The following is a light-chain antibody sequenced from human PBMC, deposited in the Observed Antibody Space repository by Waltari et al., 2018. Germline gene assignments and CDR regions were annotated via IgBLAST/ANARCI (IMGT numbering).Light chain of an antibody. J-gene: IGLJ2*01. CDR1: SSDVGGYNY. V-gene: IGLV2-14*03. CDR2: DVA. CDR3: SSYTTRSILL. Sequence: QSALTQPVSVSGSPGQSLTISCTGTSSDVGGYNYVAWYQQHPNKAPKVIIYDVANRRCGVSNRFYGSPSGSTASLPISGLQTEDEAYYYCSSYTTRSILLFGGGTKVTVL.